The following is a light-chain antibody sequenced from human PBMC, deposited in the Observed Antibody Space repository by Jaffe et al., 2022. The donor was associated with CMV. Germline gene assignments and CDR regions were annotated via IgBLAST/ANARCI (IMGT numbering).Light chain of an antibody. CDR2: STS. CDR1: QGISNW. J-gene: IGKJ1*01. CDR3: QQADSFPPT. Sequence: DIQMTQSPSSVSASVGDRVTITCRASQGISNWLTWYQQKPGKAPKLLIYSTSNLQAGVPSRFSGSGSGTDFSLTISNLQPEDFATYYCQQADSFPPTFGQGTKVEIK. V-gene: IGKV1-12*01.